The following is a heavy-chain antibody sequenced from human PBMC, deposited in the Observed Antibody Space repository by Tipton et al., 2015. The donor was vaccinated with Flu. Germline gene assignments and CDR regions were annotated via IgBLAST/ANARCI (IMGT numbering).Heavy chain of an antibody. V-gene: IGHV4-34*01. CDR1: GGSFSGYY. Sequence: TLSLTCAVYGGSFSGYYWSWIRQPPGKGLEWIGEINHSGSTNYNPSLKSRVTISVDTSKNQFSLKLSSVTAADTAVYYCARRPRYYYSSGSCYFDYWGQGTLVTVSS. CDR3: ARRPRYYYSSGSCYFDY. J-gene: IGHJ4*02. D-gene: IGHD3-10*01. CDR2: INHSGST.